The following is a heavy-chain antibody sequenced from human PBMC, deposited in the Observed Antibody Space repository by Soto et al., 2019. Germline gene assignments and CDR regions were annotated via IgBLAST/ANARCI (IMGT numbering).Heavy chain of an antibody. Sequence: PGGSLRLSCAASGFTFSSYAMSWVRQAPGKGLEWVSVISGSGGSTHYADSVKGRSTISRDNSKNTLHLQVNSLRGEDTAVYYCAKEADISGYYPDYWGQGTQVTVSS. CDR3: AKEADISGYYPDY. CDR1: GFTFSSYA. V-gene: IGHV3-23*01. D-gene: IGHD3-22*01. CDR2: ISGSGGST. J-gene: IGHJ4*02.